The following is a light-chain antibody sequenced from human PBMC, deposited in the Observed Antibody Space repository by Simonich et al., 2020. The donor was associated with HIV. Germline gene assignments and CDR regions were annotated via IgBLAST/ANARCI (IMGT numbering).Light chain of an antibody. J-gene: IGKJ1*01. CDR3: QQYYSTPWT. Sequence: DIVMTQSPDSLSVSLGERATINRKSSQSVLYISNNKHSLSWYQQKPGQPPKLLIYWASTRESGVLDRFSGSGSGTDFTLTISSLQAEDVAVYYCQQYYSTPWTFGQGTKVEIK. CDR1: QSVLYISNNKHS. V-gene: IGKV4-1*01. CDR2: WAS.